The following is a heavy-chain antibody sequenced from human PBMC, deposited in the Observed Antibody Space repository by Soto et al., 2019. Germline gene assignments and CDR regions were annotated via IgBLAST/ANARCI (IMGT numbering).Heavy chain of an antibody. CDR3: ARVVSYYDFWSGYYIGPYYYYGMDV. CDR1: GFTFSSYE. CDR2: ISSSGSTI. V-gene: IGHV3-48*03. J-gene: IGHJ6*02. Sequence: PVGSLRLSCAGSGFTFSSYEMNWVRQAPGKGLEWVSYISSSGSTIYYADSVKGRFTISRDNAKNSLYLQMNSLRAEDTAVYYCARVVSYYDFWSGYYIGPYYYYGMDVWGQGTTVTVSS. D-gene: IGHD3-3*01.